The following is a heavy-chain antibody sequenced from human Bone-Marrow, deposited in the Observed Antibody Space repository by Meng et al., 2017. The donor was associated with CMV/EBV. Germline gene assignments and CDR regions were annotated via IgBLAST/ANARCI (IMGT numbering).Heavy chain of an antibody. CDR3: ARVGDPFWSGYYFDY. D-gene: IGHD3-3*01. Sequence: SETLSLTCTVSGGSVSSGSYYWSWIRQPPGKGLEWIGYIYYSGSTNYNPSLKSRVTISVDTSKNQFSLKLSSVTAADTAVYYCARVGDPFWSGYYFDYWGQGTLVTVSS. J-gene: IGHJ4*02. CDR1: GGSVSSGSYY. V-gene: IGHV4-61*01. CDR2: IYYSGST.